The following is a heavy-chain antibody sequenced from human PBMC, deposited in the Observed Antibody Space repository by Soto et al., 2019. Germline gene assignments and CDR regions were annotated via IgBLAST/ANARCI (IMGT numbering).Heavy chain of an antibody. J-gene: IGHJ6*02. Sequence: SLRLSCAASGFTFSIYEMNWVRQAPGKGLEWVSYISSSGSTIYYADSVKGRFTISRDNAKNSLYLQMNSLRAEDTAVYYCERARIAARTVYYYYGMDVWGQGTTVTVSS. CDR3: ERARIAARTVYYYYGMDV. V-gene: IGHV3-48*03. D-gene: IGHD6-6*01. CDR1: GFTFSIYE. CDR2: ISSSGSTI.